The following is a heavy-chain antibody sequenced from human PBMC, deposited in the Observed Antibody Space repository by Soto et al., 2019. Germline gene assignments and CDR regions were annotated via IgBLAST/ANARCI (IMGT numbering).Heavy chain of an antibody. V-gene: IGHV1-69*13. J-gene: IGHJ4*02. CDR1: GGTFSSYS. D-gene: IGHD2-8*01. CDR3: ARVPLGYCTNGVCPYYFDY. Sequence: ASVKVSCKASGGTFSSYSISWVRQAPGQGLEWMGGIIPIFGTANYAQKFQGRVTITADESTSTAYMELSSLRSEDTAVYYCARVPLGYCTNGVCPYYFDYWGQGTPVTVSS. CDR2: IIPIFGTA.